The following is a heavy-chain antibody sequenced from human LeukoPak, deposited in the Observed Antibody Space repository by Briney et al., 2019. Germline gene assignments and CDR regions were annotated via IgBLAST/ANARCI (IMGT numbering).Heavy chain of an antibody. D-gene: IGHD2-2*01. V-gene: IGHV4-30-4*08. Sequence: LRLSCAASGFTFSDYYMSWIRQPPGKGLEWIGYIYYSGSTYYNPSLKSRVTISVDTSKNQFSLKLSSVTAADTAVYYCARVGSYSVVPAALNWFDPWGQGTLVTVSS. CDR3: ARVGSYSVVPAALNWFDP. CDR2: IYYSGST. J-gene: IGHJ5*02. CDR1: GFTFSDYY.